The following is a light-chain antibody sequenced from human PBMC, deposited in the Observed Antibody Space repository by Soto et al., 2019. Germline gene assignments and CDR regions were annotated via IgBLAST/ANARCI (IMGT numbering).Light chain of an antibody. CDR3: QQYNNWPIT. CDR1: QSVSSSY. V-gene: IGKV3D-15*01. J-gene: IGKJ5*01. CDR2: DAS. Sequence: EIVLTQSPATLSLSPGERATLSCRASQSVSSSYLAWYQQKPGQAPRLLIYDASTRATGTPARFSGSGSGTKFTLSISSLQSEDFAVYSCQQYNNWPITFGQGTRVEIK.